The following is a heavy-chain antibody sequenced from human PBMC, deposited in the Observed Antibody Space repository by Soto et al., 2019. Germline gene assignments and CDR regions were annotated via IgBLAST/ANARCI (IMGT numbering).Heavy chain of an antibody. J-gene: IGHJ6*02. CDR1: GGTFSSYT. D-gene: IGHD3-10*01. V-gene: IGHV1-69*12. Sequence: QVQLVQSGAEVKKPGSSVKVSCKASGGTFSSYTITWVRQAPGQGLEWMGGIIPIFGTANYAQKFQGRVTITADESTSTAYMELSSLRSEDTAVYYCAREGGSGSYRYHAMDVWGQGTTVTVSS. CDR2: IIPIFGTA. CDR3: AREGGSGSYRYHAMDV.